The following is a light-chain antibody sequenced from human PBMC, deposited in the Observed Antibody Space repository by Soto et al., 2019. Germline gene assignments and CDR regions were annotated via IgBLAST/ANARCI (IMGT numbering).Light chain of an antibody. J-gene: IGKJ2*01. CDR3: QEYGSSSYT. Sequence: EIVLTQSPGTLSLSPGERATLSCRASQSVSSTYLAWYQQNPGQAPRLLIYGASSRATGIPARFSGSGSRTDFSLTISRLEPEDFAVYFCQEYGSSSYTFGQGTKLEIK. CDR2: GAS. CDR1: QSVSSTY. V-gene: IGKV3-20*01.